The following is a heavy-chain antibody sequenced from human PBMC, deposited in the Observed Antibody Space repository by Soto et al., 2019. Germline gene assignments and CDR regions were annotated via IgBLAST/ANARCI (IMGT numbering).Heavy chain of an antibody. CDR1: GFTVSSNY. V-gene: IGHV3-66*01. Sequence: GSLRLSCAASGFTVSSNYMSWFRQAPGKGLEWVSVIYSGGSTYYADSVKGRFTISRDNSKNTLYLQMNSLRAEDTAVYYCARDLPCSGGSCYRDYWGQGTLVTVS. J-gene: IGHJ4*02. CDR3: ARDLPCSGGSCYRDY. CDR2: IYSGGST. D-gene: IGHD2-15*01.